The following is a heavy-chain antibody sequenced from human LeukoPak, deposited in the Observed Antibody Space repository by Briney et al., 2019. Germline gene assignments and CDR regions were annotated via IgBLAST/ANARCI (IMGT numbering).Heavy chain of an antibody. CDR3: ARGKGFVGHFDF. CDR1: GDTFTSNA. V-gene: IGHV1-69*04. CDR2: IIPILRTA. D-gene: IGHD3-3*01. J-gene: IGHJ4*02. Sequence: ASVTVSCKASGDTFTSNAVSWVRQAPGQGLEWVGRIIPILRTAEYAQKFQGRLTITADRSTSTAYMELTSLRSEDTAVYYCARGKGFVGHFDFWGQGTLVTVSS.